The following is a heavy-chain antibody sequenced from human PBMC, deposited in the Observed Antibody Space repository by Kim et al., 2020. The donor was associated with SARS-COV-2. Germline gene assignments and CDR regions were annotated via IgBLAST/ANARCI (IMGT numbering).Heavy chain of an antibody. Sequence: GESLKISCKGSGYSFTSYWIGWVRQMPGKGLEWMGIIYPGDSDTRYSPSFQGQVTISADKSISTTYLQWSSLKASDTAMYYCARHDPFGSGSYSPNYYYYGMDVGGQGTTVTGSS. CDR1: GYSFTSYW. V-gene: IGHV5-51*01. CDR3: ARHDPFGSGSYSPNYYYYGMDV. J-gene: IGHJ6*02. CDR2: IYPGDSDT. D-gene: IGHD3-10*01.